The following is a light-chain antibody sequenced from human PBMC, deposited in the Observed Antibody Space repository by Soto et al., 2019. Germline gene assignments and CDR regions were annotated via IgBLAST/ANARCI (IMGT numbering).Light chain of an antibody. CDR3: QQYNNWPIT. CDR1: PHVLSN. Sequence: EIVMPQSPVTLSVSPGECFTLSGRARPHVLSNLAWHQQNPGQSPRLLIYGASARATCIPARFSGSGSGTEFTLTISRLQSEDFAVYYCQQYNNWPITFGQGKRLEIK. V-gene: IGKV3-15*01. CDR2: GAS. J-gene: IGKJ5*01.